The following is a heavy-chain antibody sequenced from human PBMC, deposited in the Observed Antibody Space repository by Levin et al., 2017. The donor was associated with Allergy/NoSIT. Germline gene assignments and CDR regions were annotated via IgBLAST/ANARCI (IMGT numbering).Heavy chain of an antibody. V-gene: IGHV3-48*03. J-gene: IGHJ4*02. CDR3: ARLLGNFWSGYNYFDY. Sequence: GGSLRLSCAASGFTFSSYEMNWVRRAPGKGLEWVSYISSTGSTIYSADSVKGRFTISRDNAKNSLYLHMNSLRAEDTAVYYCARLLGNFWSGYNYFDYWGQGTLVTVSS. CDR1: GFTFSSYE. D-gene: IGHD3-3*01. CDR2: ISSTGSTI.